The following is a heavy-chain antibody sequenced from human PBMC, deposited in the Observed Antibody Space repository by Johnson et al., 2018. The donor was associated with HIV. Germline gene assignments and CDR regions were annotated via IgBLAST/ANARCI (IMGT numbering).Heavy chain of an antibody. D-gene: IGHD6-13*01. CDR2: IRSKAYGGPT. CDR3: TRFGVAEGGAFDI. V-gene: IGHV3-49*04. J-gene: IGHJ3*02. Sequence: VQLVESGGGLVQPGRSLRLSCTASGFTSGDYAMSWVRQAPGKGLEWVGFIRSKAYGGPTEYAASVNGRFTISRDDSKSIAYLQMNSLKTEDTAVYYCTRFGVAEGGAFDIWGQGTMVTVSS. CDR1: GFTSGDYA.